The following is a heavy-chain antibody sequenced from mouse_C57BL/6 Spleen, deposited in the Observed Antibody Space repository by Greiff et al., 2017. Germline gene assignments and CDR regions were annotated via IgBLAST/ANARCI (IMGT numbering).Heavy chain of an antibody. CDR3: ARRPLYYAMDY. Sequence: QVQLQQPGAELVKPGASVKLSCKASGYTFTSYWMQWVKQRPGQGLEWIGEIDPSASYTNYNQKFKGKATLTVDTSSSTAYMQLSSLTSEDSAVYYCARRPLYYAMDYWGQGTTVTVSS. CDR1: GYTFTSYW. CDR2: IDPSASYT. J-gene: IGHJ4*01. V-gene: IGHV1-50*01.